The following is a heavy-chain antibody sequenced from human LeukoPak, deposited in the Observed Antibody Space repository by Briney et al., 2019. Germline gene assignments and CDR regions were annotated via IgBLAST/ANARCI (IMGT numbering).Heavy chain of an antibody. CDR3: ARYDRGLFFFDN. Sequence: PSETLSLTCTLSGASIRCFYWRGLRQPPGKELEWIGYIHYSGSSNYHPSLGSRVTISLDTSKNQFSLKLKSVTAADTGMYHCARYDRGLFFFDNWGQGTLVTVSS. CDR1: GASIRCFY. CDR2: IHYSGSS. J-gene: IGHJ4*02. D-gene: IGHD1-14*01. V-gene: IGHV4-59*08.